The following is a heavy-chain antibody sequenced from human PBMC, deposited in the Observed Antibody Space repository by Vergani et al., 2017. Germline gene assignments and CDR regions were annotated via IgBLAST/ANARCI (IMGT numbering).Heavy chain of an antibody. CDR2: IYTSGST. V-gene: IGHV4-61*02. D-gene: IGHD2-21*02. Sequence: QVQLQESGPGLVKPSQTLSLTCTVSGGSISSGSYYWSWIRQPAGKGLEWIGRIYTSGSTNYNPSLKSRVTISVDTSKNQFSLKLSSVTAAATAVYCCARDGDRYPRGVCGYWGQGTLVTVSS. CDR1: GGSISSGSYY. J-gene: IGHJ4*02. CDR3: ARDGDRYPRGVCGY.